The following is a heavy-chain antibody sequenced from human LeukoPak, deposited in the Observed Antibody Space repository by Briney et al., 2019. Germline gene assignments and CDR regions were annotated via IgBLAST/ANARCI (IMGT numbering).Heavy chain of an antibody. CDR3: ARWQYYDSSGYYSRHWFDP. CDR1: GFTFSSYS. Sequence: GGSLRFSCAASGFTFSSYSMNWVRQAPGKGLEWVSYISSSSTIYYADSVKGRFTISRDNAKNSLYLQMNSLRAEDTAVYYCARWQYYDSSGYYSRHWFDPWGQGTLVTVSS. J-gene: IGHJ5*02. V-gene: IGHV3-48*01. D-gene: IGHD3-22*01. CDR2: ISSSSTI.